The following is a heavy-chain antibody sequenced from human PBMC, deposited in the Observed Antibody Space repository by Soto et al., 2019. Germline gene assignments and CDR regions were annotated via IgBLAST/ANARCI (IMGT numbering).Heavy chain of an antibody. V-gene: IGHV4-39*01. CDR3: AGGTFWSGYYWNWFDP. J-gene: IGHJ5*02. CDR1: GGSISSSSYY. CDR2: IYYSGST. Sequence: QLQLQESGPGLVKPSETLSLTCTVSGGSISSSSYYWGWIRQPPGKGLEGIGSIYYSGSTYYNPSLKSRVTISVDTSKNQFSLKLSSVTAADTAVYYCAGGTFWSGYYWNWFDPWGQGTLVTVSS. D-gene: IGHD3-3*01.